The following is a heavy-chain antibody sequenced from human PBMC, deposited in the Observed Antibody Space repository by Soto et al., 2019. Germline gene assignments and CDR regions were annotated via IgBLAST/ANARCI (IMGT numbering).Heavy chain of an antibody. CDR2: IYYSGST. V-gene: IGHV4-59*01. Sequence: TLSLTCTVSGGSISSYYWSWIRQPPGKGLEWIGYIYYSGSTNYNPSLKSRVTISVDTSKNQFSLKLSSVTAADTAVYYCARGRSPPGYCSGGSCRELDYWGQGTLVTVSS. D-gene: IGHD2-15*01. CDR3: ARGRSPPGYCSGGSCRELDY. J-gene: IGHJ4*02. CDR1: GGSISSYY.